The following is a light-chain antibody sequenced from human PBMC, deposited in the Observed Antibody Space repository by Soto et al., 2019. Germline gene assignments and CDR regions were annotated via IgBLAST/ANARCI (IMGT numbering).Light chain of an antibody. V-gene: IGLV1-40*01. CDR1: SSNIGAGYD. CDR2: GNI. CDR3: HSFDSRLIGLL. J-gene: IGLJ2*01. Sequence: QSALTQPPSVSGAPGQRVTISCTGSSSNIGAGYDVHWYRQFPGTAPKLLIYGNINRPSGVPDRFSGSKSGTSASLAITGLQAEDEAHYYCHSFDSRLIGLLFGGGTKVTVL.